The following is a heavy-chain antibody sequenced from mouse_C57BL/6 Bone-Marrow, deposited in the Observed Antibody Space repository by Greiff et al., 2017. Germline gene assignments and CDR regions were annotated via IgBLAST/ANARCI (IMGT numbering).Heavy chain of an antibody. D-gene: IGHD1-1*01. CDR3: ARGYYGSPLYFDV. J-gene: IGHJ1*03. Sequence: QVQLKESGPGLVAPSQSLSITCTVSWFSLTSSAISWVRPPPGTVLALLGVIWTCCGTNSTSALKSRLSISKDNSKNQVFLKMNSLQTDDTARYYCARGYYGSPLYFDVWGTGTTVTVSS. V-gene: IGHV2-9-1*01. CDR2: IWTCCGT. CDR1: WFSLTSSA.